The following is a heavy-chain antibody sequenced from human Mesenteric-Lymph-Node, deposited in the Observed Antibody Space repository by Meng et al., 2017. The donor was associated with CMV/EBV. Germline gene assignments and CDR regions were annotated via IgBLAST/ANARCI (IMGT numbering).Heavy chain of an antibody. D-gene: IGHD3-22*01. Sequence: SVKVSCKASGYTFTGYYMHWVRQAPGQGLEWMGGIIPIFGTANYEQKFQGRVTITTDESTSTAYMELSSLRSEDTAVYYCARGDDSSGYYSFGIDYWGQGTLVTVSS. J-gene: IGHJ4*02. CDR3: ARGDDSSGYYSFGIDY. CDR1: GYTFTGYY. CDR2: IIPIFGTA. V-gene: IGHV1-69*05.